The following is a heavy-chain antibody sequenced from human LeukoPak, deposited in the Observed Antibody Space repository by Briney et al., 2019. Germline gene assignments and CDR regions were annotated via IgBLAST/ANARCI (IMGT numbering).Heavy chain of an antibody. D-gene: IGHD6-13*01. CDR2: INTNTGNP. V-gene: IGHV7-4-1*02. Sequence: ASVKVSCKASGYTYTSYAMNWVRQAPGQGLEWMGWINTNTGNPTYAQGFTGRFVFSLDTSVSTAYLQISSLKAEDTAVYYCARGRYIAAAGRRSYYYYYMDVWGKGTTVTISS. CDR3: ARGRYIAAAGRRSYYYYYMDV. CDR1: GYTYTSYA. J-gene: IGHJ6*03.